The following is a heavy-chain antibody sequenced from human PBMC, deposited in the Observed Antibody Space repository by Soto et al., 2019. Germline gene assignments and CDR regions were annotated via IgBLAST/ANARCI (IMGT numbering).Heavy chain of an antibody. CDR3: ARLEGFGVVINGY. CDR1: GYSFTSYW. V-gene: IGHV5-51*01. CDR2: IYPGDSDT. Sequence: GASLQIFCKGSGYSFTSYWLGWVRQMPGKGLEWMGIIYPGDSDTRYSPSFQGQVTISADKSISTAYLQWSSLKASDTAMYYCARLEGFGVVINGYWGQGTLVTVSS. D-gene: IGHD3-3*01. J-gene: IGHJ4*02.